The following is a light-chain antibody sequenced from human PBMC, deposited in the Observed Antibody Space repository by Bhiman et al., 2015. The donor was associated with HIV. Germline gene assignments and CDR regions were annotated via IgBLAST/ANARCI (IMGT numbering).Light chain of an antibody. J-gene: IGLJ1*01. CDR2: DVS. CDR1: SSDVGSFEY. Sequence: QSALTQPASVSGSPGQSITITCTGSSSDVGSFEYVSWYQQHPGKAPKLMIYDVSERPSGVSNRFSGSTSGNTASLTISGLQAEDEADYYCSSYTSSSTYVFGTGTKVTVL. V-gene: IGLV2-14*01. CDR3: SSYTSSSTYV.